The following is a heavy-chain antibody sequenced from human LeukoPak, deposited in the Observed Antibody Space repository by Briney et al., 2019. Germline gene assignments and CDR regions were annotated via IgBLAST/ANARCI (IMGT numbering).Heavy chain of an antibody. V-gene: IGHV3-33*01. CDR3: ARDQRNGYNYGAFDI. J-gene: IGHJ3*02. CDR2: IWYDGSNK. D-gene: IGHD5-24*01. CDR1: GFTFSSYG. Sequence: GRSLRLSCAASGFTFSSYGMHWVRQAPGKGLEWVAVIWYDGSNKYYADSVKGRFTISRDNSKNTLYLQMNSLRAEDTAVYYCARDQRNGYNYGAFDIWGQGTMVTVSS.